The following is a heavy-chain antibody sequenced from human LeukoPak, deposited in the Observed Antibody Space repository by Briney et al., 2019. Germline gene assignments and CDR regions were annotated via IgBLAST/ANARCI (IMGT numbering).Heavy chain of an antibody. Sequence: ASVKVSCKASDYTFTSYGISWVRQAPGQGLEWMGWISTYNGNTNYAQKLQGRVTMTTDTSTSTAYMELGSLRSDDTAVYYCARDYSSGWPNFDYWGQGTLVTVSS. CDR2: ISTYNGNT. CDR3: ARDYSSGWPNFDY. D-gene: IGHD6-19*01. CDR1: DYTFTSYG. J-gene: IGHJ4*02. V-gene: IGHV1-18*01.